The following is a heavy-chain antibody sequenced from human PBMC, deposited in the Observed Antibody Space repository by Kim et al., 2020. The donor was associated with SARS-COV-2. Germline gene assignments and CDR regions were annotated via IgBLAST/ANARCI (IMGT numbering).Heavy chain of an antibody. CDR1: GGSFSGYY. J-gene: IGHJ5*02. D-gene: IGHD6-13*01. Sequence: SETLSLTCAVYGGSFSGYYWSWIRQPPGKGLEWIGEINHSGSTNYNPSLKSRVTISVDTSKNQFSLKLSSVTAADTAVYYCARGIPGQQLVTPGGWFDP. CDR3: ARGIPGQQLVTPGGWFDP. CDR2: INHSGST. V-gene: IGHV4-34*01.